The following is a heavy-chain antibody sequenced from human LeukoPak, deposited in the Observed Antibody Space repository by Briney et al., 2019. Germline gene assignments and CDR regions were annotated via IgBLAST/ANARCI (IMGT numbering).Heavy chain of an antibody. Sequence: GGSLGLSCAVSGFTFSNEAMGWVRQLRGGGLEWVSTISPGGGTTYYAESMKGRFTISRDNSKSTLFLEMTSLRVEDTAVYYCALGRDGYNIDYWGQGTLVTVSS. V-gene: IGHV3-23*01. J-gene: IGHJ4*02. CDR2: ISPGGGTT. CDR1: GFTFSNEA. CDR3: ALGRDGYNIDY. D-gene: IGHD5-24*01.